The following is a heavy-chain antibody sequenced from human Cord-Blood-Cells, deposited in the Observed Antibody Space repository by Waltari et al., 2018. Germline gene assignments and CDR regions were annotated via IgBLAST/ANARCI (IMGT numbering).Heavy chain of an antibody. CDR2: ISSSSSYI. Sequence: EVQLVESGGGLVKPGGSLRLSCADSGFTISSHSMNWVRQAPGKGLEWVSTISSSSSYIYYADSVKGRFTISRDNAKNSLYLQMNSLRAEDTAVYYCARDRCSSTSCYTYWGQGTLVTVSS. CDR3: ARDRCSSTSCYTY. J-gene: IGHJ4*02. V-gene: IGHV3-21*01. D-gene: IGHD2-2*02. CDR1: GFTISSHS.